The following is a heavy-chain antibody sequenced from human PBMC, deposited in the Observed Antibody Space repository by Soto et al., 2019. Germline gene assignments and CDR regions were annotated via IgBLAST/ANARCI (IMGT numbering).Heavy chain of an antibody. V-gene: IGHV3-74*03. J-gene: IGHJ3*02. D-gene: IGHD4-17*01. CDR2: IHSDGSST. Sequence: VKRKGLVWVSRIHSDGSSTTYADSVKGRFTISRDNAKNTLYLQMASLRVEDTAVYYCASWTTVTTERFDAFDIWGQGTMVTVTS. CDR3: ASWTTVTTERFDAFDI.